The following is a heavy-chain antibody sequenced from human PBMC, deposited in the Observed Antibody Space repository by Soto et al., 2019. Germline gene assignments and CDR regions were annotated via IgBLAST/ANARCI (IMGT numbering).Heavy chain of an antibody. J-gene: IGHJ4*02. CDR2: ISDDGSTT. CDR3: AKEGGLSGSYYISSSYYFDY. CDR1: GFTFSSYG. V-gene: IGHV3-30*18. Sequence: QVQLVESGGGVVQPGRSLRLSCVASGFTFSSYGMHWVRQAPGKGLEWVAIISDDGSTTYYADSVKGRFTITRDNSKNTLYLQVNSLRAEDTSVYYCAKEGGLSGSYYISSSYYFDYWGQGPLVTVSS. D-gene: IGHD1-26*01.